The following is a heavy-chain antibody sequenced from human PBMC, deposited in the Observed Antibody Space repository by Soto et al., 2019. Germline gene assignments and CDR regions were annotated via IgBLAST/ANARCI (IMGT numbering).Heavy chain of an antibody. D-gene: IGHD3-3*01. J-gene: IGHJ5*02. CDR2: ISAYNGNT. V-gene: IGHV1-18*01. Sequence: ASVKVSCKASGYTFTSYGISWVRQAPGQGLEWMGWISAYNGNTNYAQKLQGRVTMTTDTSTSTAYMELRSLRSDDTAVYYCARDYRWDYDFWSGPYWFDPWGQGTMVNVSS. CDR1: GYTFTSYG. CDR3: ARDYRWDYDFWSGPYWFDP.